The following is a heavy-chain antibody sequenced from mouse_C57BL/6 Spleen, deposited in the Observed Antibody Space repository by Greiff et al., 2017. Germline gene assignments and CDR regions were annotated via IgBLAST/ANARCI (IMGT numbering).Heavy chain of an antibody. J-gene: IGHJ2*01. CDR1: GFTFSSYA. V-gene: IGHV5-4*01. CDR3: ARVSRPLGYFDY. Sequence: EVQVVESGGGLVKPGGSLKLSCAASGFTFSSYAMAWVRQTPEKRLEWVATISAGGSYTYYPDNVKGRFTISRDNAKSNLYLQMSHLKSEDTAMYYCARVSRPLGYFDYWGQGTTLTVSS. D-gene: IGHD4-1*01. CDR2: ISAGGSYT.